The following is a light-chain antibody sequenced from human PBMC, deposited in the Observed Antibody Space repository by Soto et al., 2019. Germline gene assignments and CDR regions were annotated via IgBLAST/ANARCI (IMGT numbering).Light chain of an antibody. J-gene: IGLJ1*01. CDR1: SRHITYI. CDR2: LERSGSY. Sequence: QAVLTQSSSASASLGSSVKLTCTLSSRHITYIIAWHQQQPGKAPRYLMKLERSGSYNKGSGVPDRFSGSSSGADRYLTISNLQSEDEADYYCETWDSNTRVFGTGTKVTVL. CDR3: ETWDSNTRV. V-gene: IGLV4-60*03.